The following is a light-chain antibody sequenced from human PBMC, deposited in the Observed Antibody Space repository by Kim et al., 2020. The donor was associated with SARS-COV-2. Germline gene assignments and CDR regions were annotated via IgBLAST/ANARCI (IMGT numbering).Light chain of an antibody. Sequence: NFMLTPPHSVSESPGKTVTISCTRSSGSIASNYVQWYQQRPGSSPTTVIYEDNQRPSGVPDRFSGSIDSSSNSASLTISGLKTEDEADFYCQSYDSSLWVFGGGPQLTVL. V-gene: IGLV6-57*01. CDR1: SGSIASNY. J-gene: IGLJ3*02. CDR2: EDN. CDR3: QSYDSSLWV.